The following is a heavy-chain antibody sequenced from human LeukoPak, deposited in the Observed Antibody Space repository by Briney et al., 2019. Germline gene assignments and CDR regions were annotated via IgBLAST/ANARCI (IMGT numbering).Heavy chain of an antibody. CDR2: IYPADSDT. D-gene: IGHD1-26*01. CDR3: ARQYAGASFDY. CDR1: GYSFTSYW. V-gene: IGHV5-51*01. Sequence: GESLKISCKCSGYSFTSYWIGWGRQMAGEVLWWMGIIYPADSDTRYSPSFQGQVTISADKSINTAYLQWSSLEASDTAMYYCARQYAGASFDYWGQGILVTVSS. J-gene: IGHJ4*02.